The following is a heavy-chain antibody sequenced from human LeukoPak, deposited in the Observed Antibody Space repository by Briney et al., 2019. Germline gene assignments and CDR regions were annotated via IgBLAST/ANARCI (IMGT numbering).Heavy chain of an antibody. D-gene: IGHD6-19*01. Sequence: NPGGSLRLSCAASGFTFSTYSMNWVRQAPGKGLEWVSSISSTSSYIYYADSVKGRFTISRDNAQKSLYLQMNSLRAEDTAVYYCARVGYSSGWYFDYWGQGTLATVSS. V-gene: IGHV3-21*01. CDR3: ARVGYSSGWYFDY. J-gene: IGHJ4*02. CDR2: ISSTSSYI. CDR1: GFTFSTYS.